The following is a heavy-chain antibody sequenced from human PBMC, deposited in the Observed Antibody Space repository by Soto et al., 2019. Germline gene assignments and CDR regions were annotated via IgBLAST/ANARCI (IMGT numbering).Heavy chain of an antibody. CDR1: GFTFGDYG. D-gene: IGHD3-10*01. Sequence: GGSLRLSCAASGFTFGDYGMTWVRQAPGKGLEWVSGINWNGGSTGYADSVKGRFTISRDNAKNSLYLQMNSLRAEDTALYYWARVFYILNEDYKDGWFDSWGQGTLVTVSS. CDR2: INWNGGST. J-gene: IGHJ5*01. V-gene: IGHV3-20*04. CDR3: ARVFYILNEDYKDGWFDS.